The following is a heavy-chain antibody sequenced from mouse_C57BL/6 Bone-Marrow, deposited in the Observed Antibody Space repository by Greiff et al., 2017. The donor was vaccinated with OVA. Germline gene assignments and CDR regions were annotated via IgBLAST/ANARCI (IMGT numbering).Heavy chain of an antibody. V-gene: IGHV5-4*03. D-gene: IGHD1-1*01. CDR1: GFTFSSYA. J-gene: IGHJ2*01. CDR3: ARGPYYYGNY. Sequence: EVKLVESGGGLVKPGGSLKLSCAASGFTFSSYAMSWVRQTPEKRLEWVATISDGGSYTYYPDNVKGRFTISRDNAKNNLYLQMSHLKSEDTAMYYCARGPYYYGNYWGQGTTLTVSS. CDR2: ISDGGSYT.